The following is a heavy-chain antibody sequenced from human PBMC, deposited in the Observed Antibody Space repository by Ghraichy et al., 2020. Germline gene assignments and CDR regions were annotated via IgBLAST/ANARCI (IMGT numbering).Heavy chain of an antibody. CDR2: IYYSGST. D-gene: IGHD3-3*01. V-gene: IGHV4-59*01. Sequence: SETLSLTCTVSGGSISSYYWSWIRQPPGKGLEWIGYIYYSGSTNYNPSLKSRVTISVDTSKNQFSLKLSSVTAADTAVYYCARDQVWRAHYYGMDVWGQGTTVTVSS. J-gene: IGHJ6*02. CDR3: ARDQVWRAHYYGMDV. CDR1: GGSISSYY.